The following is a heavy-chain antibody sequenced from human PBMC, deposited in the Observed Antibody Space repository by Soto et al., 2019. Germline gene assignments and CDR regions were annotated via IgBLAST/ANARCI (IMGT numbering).Heavy chain of an antibody. CDR2: ISGSGGST. D-gene: IGHD6-6*01. CDR3: AKDPGSRPGKGPY. V-gene: IGHV3-23*01. J-gene: IGHJ4*02. Sequence: GGSLRLSCAAAGFTFGSYAMSWVRQAPGKGLEWVSAISGSGGSTYYADSVKGRFTISRDNSKNTLYLQMNSLRAEDTAVYYCAKDPGSRPGKGPYWGQGTLVTVSS. CDR1: GFTFGSYA.